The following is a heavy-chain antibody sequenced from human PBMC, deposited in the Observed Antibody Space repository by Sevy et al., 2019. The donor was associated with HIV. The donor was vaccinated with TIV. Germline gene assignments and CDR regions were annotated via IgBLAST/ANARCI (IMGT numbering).Heavy chain of an antibody. CDR2: ISSSSGTI. CDR1: GFTFSAYS. J-gene: IGHJ5*01. CDR3: ARAGGDCYSKNECWFVS. D-gene: IGHD2-21*01. V-gene: IGHV3-48*01. Sequence: GGSLRLSWAASGFTFSAYSMNWVRQAPGKGLEWVSYISSSSGTIYYADSVKGQFTISRDNAKGSLYLQMNGLRAEDTAVYYCARAGGDCYSKNECWFVSWGQGTLVTVSS.